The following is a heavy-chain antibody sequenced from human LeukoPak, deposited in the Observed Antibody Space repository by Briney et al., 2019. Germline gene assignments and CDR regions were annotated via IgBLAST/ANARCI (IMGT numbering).Heavy chain of an antibody. CDR1: GYTFTSYG. J-gene: IGHJ4*02. V-gene: IGHV1-18*01. D-gene: IGHD1-26*01. Sequence: ASVKVSCKASGYTFTSYGISWVRQAPGQGLEWMGWISTYNGNTNYAQKLQGRVTMSTDTSTSTAYMELRSLRSEDTAVYYCASGVGRGSYFGYWGQGTLVTVSS. CDR3: ASGVGRGSYFGY. CDR2: ISTYNGNT.